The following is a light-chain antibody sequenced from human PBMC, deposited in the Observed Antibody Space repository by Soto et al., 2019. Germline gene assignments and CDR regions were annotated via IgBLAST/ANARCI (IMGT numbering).Light chain of an antibody. CDR3: QQYSTYWT. J-gene: IGKJ1*01. Sequence: DIQMTQSPSTLPASVGDRLTITCRASQSISSWLAWYQQKPGXTPXXLIYKASTLKSGVPSRFSGSGSGTDFTLTISSLQPDDFATYYCQQYSTYWTFGQGTKVDIK. CDR1: QSISSW. CDR2: KAS. V-gene: IGKV1-5*03.